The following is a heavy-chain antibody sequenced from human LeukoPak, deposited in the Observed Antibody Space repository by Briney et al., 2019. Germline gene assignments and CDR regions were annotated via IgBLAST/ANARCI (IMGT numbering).Heavy chain of an antibody. CDR3: ARNRGGGSGYSDY. CDR2: IWYDGSDK. J-gene: IGHJ4*02. D-gene: IGHD3-22*01. V-gene: IGHV3-33*01. Sequence: PGGSLRLSCAASGFSFSSYGMHWVRQAPGKGLEWVAVIWYDGSDKYFADSVKGRFTISRDNSRNTLYLQMNSLRAEDTAVYYCARNRGGGSGYSDYWGQGTLVTVSS. CDR1: GFSFSSYG.